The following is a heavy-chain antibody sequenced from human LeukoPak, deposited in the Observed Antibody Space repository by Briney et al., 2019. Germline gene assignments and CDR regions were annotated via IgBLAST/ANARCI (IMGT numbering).Heavy chain of an antibody. J-gene: IGHJ4*02. CDR2: IVYGGYR. Sequence: GGSLRLSCVASGLTLSNYDTTCVRQAPGKGLEYVSNIVYGGYRFYGGSVKGRFSIPRDNPQNTVYLQMNSLRGEDTAIYFCAKKLPDASSYFDFWGQGILVTVSS. CDR1: GLTLSNYD. D-gene: IGHD6-6*01. CDR3: AKKLPDASSYFDF. V-gene: IGHV3-23*01.